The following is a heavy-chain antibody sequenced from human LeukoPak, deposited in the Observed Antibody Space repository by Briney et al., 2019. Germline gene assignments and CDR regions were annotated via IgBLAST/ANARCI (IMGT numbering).Heavy chain of an antibody. V-gene: IGHV3-48*03. J-gene: IGHJ4*02. CDR1: GFTFSSYE. CDR2: ISSSGSTI. Sequence: GGSLRLSCAASGFTFSSYEMNWVRQAPGKGLEWVSYISSSGSTIYYAGSVKGRFTISRDNAKNSLYLQMNSLRAEDTAVYYCAKWLRFWTAIDYWGQGTLVTVSS. D-gene: IGHD5-12*01. CDR3: AKWLRFWTAIDY.